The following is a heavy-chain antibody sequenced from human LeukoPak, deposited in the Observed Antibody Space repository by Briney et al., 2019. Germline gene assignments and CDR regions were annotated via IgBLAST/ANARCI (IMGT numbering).Heavy chain of an antibody. Sequence: PSETLSLTCTVSGGSISSYYWSWVRQPAGKGLEWIGRIYSSGSTNYRPSLKSRVTMSVDSSKNQFSLKLNSVTAADTAVYYRARDLMFAKWYVDLWGRGTLVTVSS. V-gene: IGHV4-4*07. CDR3: ARDLMFAKWYVDL. CDR2: IYSSGST. D-gene: IGHD3-10*02. CDR1: GGSISSYY. J-gene: IGHJ2*01.